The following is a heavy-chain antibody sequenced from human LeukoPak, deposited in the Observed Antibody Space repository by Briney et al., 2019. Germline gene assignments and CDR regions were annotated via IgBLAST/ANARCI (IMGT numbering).Heavy chain of an antibody. CDR2: INDSGST. CDR1: GFIFSSHG. CDR3: TRDTGTTGEVKFDP. D-gene: IGHD4-17*01. V-gene: IGHV4-4*01. Sequence: PGGSLRLSCAASGFIFSSHGMNWVRQAPGKGLEWIGEINDSGSTNYNPSLKSRVTMSVDTSKNQFSLKLSSVTAADTAVYFCTRDTGTTGEVKFDPWGQGTLVTVSS. J-gene: IGHJ5*02.